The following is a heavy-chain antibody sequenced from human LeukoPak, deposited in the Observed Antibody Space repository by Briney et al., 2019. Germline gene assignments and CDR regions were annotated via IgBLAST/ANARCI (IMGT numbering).Heavy chain of an antibody. CDR1: GFNFSTYW. V-gene: IGHV3-7*01. Sequence: GGSLRLSCAVSGFNFSTYWMSWVRQAPGKGLEWVANMNQDGSEKYYVDSLKGRFTISRDNAKNSLYLQMNSLRAEDTAVYYCARLRRNSDRSDFFYYYDHWGQGTLVTVSS. CDR2: MNQDGSEK. J-gene: IGHJ4*02. D-gene: IGHD3-22*01. CDR3: ARLRRNSDRSDFFYYYDH.